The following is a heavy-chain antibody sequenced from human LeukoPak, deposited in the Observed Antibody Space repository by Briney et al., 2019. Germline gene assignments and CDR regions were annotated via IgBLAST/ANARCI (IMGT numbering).Heavy chain of an antibody. CDR1: GYTFTGYY. V-gene: IGHV1-46*01. Sequence: ASVKVSCKTSGYTFTGYYMHWVRQAPGQGPEWMGRINPSGDSTTYAQRFQGRVTMTRDTSTSTVYMELSSLRSEDTAVYYCAREGFDCWGQGTLLTVSS. CDR2: INPSGDST. J-gene: IGHJ4*02. CDR3: AREGFDC.